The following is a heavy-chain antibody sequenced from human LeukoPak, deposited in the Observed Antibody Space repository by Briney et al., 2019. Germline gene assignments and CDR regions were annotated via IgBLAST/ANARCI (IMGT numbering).Heavy chain of an antibody. CDR3: ARHKYYYDSSGYPLDY. V-gene: IGHV4-59*08. CDR1: GGSFSGYY. D-gene: IGHD3-22*01. J-gene: IGHJ4*02. CDR2: IYYSGST. Sequence: SETLSLTCAVYGGSFSGYYWSWIRQPPGKGLEWIGYIYYSGSTNYNPSLKSRVTISVDTSKNQFSLKLSSVTAADTAVYYCARHKYYYDSSGYPLDYWGQGTLVTVSS.